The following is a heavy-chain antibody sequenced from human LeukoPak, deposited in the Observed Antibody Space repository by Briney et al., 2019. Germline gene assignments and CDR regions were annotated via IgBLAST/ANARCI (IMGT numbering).Heavy chain of an antibody. Sequence: SVKVSCKASGGTFSSYAISWVRQAPGQGLEWMGGIIPIFGTANYAQKFQGRVTITADESPSTAYMELSRLRSEDTAVYYCASGDPNYYDSSGYRFDYWGQGTLVTVSS. CDR2: IIPIFGTA. V-gene: IGHV1-69*01. CDR3: ASGDPNYYDSSGYRFDY. CDR1: GGTFSSYA. D-gene: IGHD3-22*01. J-gene: IGHJ4*02.